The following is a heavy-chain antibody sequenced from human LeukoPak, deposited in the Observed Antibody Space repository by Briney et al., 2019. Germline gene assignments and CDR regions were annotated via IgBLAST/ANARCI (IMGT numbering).Heavy chain of an antibody. CDR2: ISYDGSNT. V-gene: IGHV3-30*18. CDR1: GFTFSTYG. D-gene: IGHD4-23*01. Sequence: PGGTLRLSCAASGFTFSTYGMHWVRQAPGKGLEWVAFISYDGSNTYSADSVKGRFTISRDNSKNTLYLQMNSLRAEDTAVYYCAKELYGVNSVELDPWGQGTLVTV. CDR3: AKELYGVNSVELDP. J-gene: IGHJ5*02.